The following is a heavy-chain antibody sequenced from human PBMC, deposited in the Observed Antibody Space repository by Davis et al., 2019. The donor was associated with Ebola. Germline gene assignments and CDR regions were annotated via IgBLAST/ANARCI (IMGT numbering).Heavy chain of an antibody. D-gene: IGHD5-12*01. Sequence: GESLKISCQGSGYSFTSYWIGWVRQMPGKGLEWMGIFYPGDSDTRYSPSFQGQVTISADKSISTAYLQWSSLKASDTAIYYCARRGGYAYSLVDYWGQGTLVTVSS. CDR3: ARRGGYAYSLVDY. CDR1: GYSFTSYW. J-gene: IGHJ4*02. CDR2: FYPGDSDT. V-gene: IGHV5-51*01.